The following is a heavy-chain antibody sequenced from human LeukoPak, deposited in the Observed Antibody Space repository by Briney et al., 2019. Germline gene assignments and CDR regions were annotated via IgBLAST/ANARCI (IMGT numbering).Heavy chain of an antibody. CDR2: ISSSSTI. Sequence: PGGSLRLSCAASGFTFSSYSMNWVRQAPGKGLEWVSYISSSSTIYYADSVKGRFTISRDNAKNSLYLQMNSLRAEDTAVYYCARVAAGSGLYYFDYWGQGTLVTVSS. CDR1: GFTFSSYS. J-gene: IGHJ4*02. V-gene: IGHV3-48*01. CDR3: ARVAAGSGLYYFDY. D-gene: IGHD3-9*01.